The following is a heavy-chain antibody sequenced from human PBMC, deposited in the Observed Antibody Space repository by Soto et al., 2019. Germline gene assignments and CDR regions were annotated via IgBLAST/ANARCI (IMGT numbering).Heavy chain of an antibody. Sequence: GASVKVSCKASGYTFTSYGISWVRQAPGQGLEWMGWISAYNGNTNYAQKLQGRVTMTTDTSTSTAYMELRSLRSDDTAVYYCARDGIVVVPAAIGSDYYYYGMDVWGQGTTVTVSS. CDR2: ISAYNGNT. J-gene: IGHJ6*02. D-gene: IGHD2-2*02. CDR1: GYTFTSYG. CDR3: ARDGIVVVPAAIGSDYYYYGMDV. V-gene: IGHV1-18*01.